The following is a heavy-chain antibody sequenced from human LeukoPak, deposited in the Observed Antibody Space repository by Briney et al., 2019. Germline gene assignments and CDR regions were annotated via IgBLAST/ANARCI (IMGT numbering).Heavy chain of an antibody. J-gene: IGHJ4*02. CDR1: GFTVSSNY. Sequence: GGSLRLSFAASGFTVSSNYMSWVRQAPGKGLEWVSVIYSGGSTYYADSVKGRFTISRDNSKNTLYLQMNSLRAEDTAVYYCAKENCGGDCYPSPFDYWGQGTLVTVSS. CDR2: IYSGGST. D-gene: IGHD2-21*02. V-gene: IGHV3-53*05. CDR3: AKENCGGDCYPSPFDY.